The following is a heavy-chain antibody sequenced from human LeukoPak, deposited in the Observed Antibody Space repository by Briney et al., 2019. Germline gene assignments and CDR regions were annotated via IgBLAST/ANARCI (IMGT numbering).Heavy chain of an antibody. J-gene: IGHJ4*02. CDR3: ARGDFDWLFYYFDY. Sequence: PGGSLRLSCAASGFTFSSYWMSWVRQAPGKGLEWVANIKQDGSEKYYVDSVKGRFTISRDNAKNSLYLQMNSLRAEDTAVYYCARGDFDWLFYYFDYWGQGTLVTVSS. CDR2: IKQDGSEK. V-gene: IGHV3-7*01. CDR1: GFTFSSYW. D-gene: IGHD3-9*01.